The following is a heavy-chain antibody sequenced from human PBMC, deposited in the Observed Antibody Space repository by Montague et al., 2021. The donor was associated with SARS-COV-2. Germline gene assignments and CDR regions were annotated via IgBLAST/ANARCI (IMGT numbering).Heavy chain of an antibody. V-gene: IGHV4-34*01. J-gene: IGHJ5*02. CDR3: ARMGAEKGFLWCREYNWFDP. Sequence: NTNYNPSLESRVTISVDTSKNRLSLKVTSVTAADTAAYYCARMGAEKGFLWCREYNWFDPWGQGTLVTVSS. D-gene: IGHD3-10*01. CDR2: NT.